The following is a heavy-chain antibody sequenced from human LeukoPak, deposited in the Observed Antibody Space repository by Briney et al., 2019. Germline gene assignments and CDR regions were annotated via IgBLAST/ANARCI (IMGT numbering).Heavy chain of an antibody. D-gene: IGHD6-13*01. Sequence: ASVKVSCKASGYSFVGYGITWVRQAPGQGLEWMGWFNPENGNTNYAQKVQGRVTMTADTATSTSYMELRSLRSDDTAVYYCARGHSSSWDQFDYGGQGTLVTVSS. CDR3: ARGHSSSWDQFDY. CDR2: FNPENGNT. J-gene: IGHJ4*02. CDR1: GYSFVGYG. V-gene: IGHV1-18*01.